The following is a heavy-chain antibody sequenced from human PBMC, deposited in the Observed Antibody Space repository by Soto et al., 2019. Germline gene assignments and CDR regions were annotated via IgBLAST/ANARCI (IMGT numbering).Heavy chain of an antibody. D-gene: IGHD6-19*01. J-gene: IGHJ6*02. CDR3: ARGSRYSSGWYRAWGYYYGMDV. CDR2: INHSGST. V-gene: IGHV4-34*01. CDR1: GGSFSGYY. Sequence: SETLSLTCAVYGGSFSGYYWSWIRQPPGKGLEWIGEINHSGSTNYNPSLKSRVTISVDTSKNQFSLKLSSVTAADTAVYYCARGSRYSSGWYRAWGYYYGMDVWGQGNTGNGSS.